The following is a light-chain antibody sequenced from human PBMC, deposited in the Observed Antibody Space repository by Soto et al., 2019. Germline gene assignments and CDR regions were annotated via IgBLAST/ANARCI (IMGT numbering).Light chain of an antibody. J-gene: IGLJ2*01. V-gene: IGLV2-23*01. CDR3: CSYAGSSTS. CDR1: SSDVGSYNL. Sequence: QSVLTQPASVSGSPGQSITNSCTGTSSDVGSYNLVSWYQQHPGKAPKLMIYEGSKRPSGVSNRFSGSKSGNTASLTISGLQAEDEADYYCCSYAGSSTSFGGGTKLTVL. CDR2: EGS.